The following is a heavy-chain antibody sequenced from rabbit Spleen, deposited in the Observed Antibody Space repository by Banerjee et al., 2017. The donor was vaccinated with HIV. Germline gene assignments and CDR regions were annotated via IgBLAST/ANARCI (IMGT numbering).Heavy chain of an antibody. CDR2: IYGGSSDST. V-gene: IGHV1S45*01. CDR1: GFSFSSSSF. J-gene: IGHJ4*01. Sequence: QEQLEESGGDLVKPGASLTLTCTASGFSFSSSSFSGDSYMCWVRQAPGKGLEWIACIYGGSSDSTYYASWAKGRFTISKTSSTMVTLQMTSLTAADTATYFCARDVDTIYFRFSLWGPGTLVTVS. CDR3: ARDVDTIYFRFSL. D-gene: IGHD1-1*01.